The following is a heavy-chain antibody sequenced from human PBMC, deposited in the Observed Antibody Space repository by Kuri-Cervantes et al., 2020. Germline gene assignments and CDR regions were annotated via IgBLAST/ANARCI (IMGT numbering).Heavy chain of an antibody. D-gene: IGHD2-8*01. Sequence: SETLSLTCTVSGGSISSYYWTWIRQPPGKGLEWVGYIYYSGSTNYNPSLKSRVTMSVDTSKNQFSLKLSSVTAADTAVYYCARVHNGVYSWFDPWGQGTLVTVSS. J-gene: IGHJ5*02. CDR1: GGSISSYY. V-gene: IGHV4-59*12. CDR2: IYYSGST. CDR3: ARVHNGVYSWFDP.